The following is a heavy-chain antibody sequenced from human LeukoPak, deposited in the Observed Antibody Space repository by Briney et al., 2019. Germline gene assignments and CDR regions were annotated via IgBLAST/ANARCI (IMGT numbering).Heavy chain of an antibody. V-gene: IGHV4-59*01. Sequence: MASETLSLTCSVSGASFSSYYGDWLRQSPGKGLEWIGYISDTGKTDSNPSLKSRVTISLGTSKTQFSLRLRSVTAADSAVYYCVTGYYEPFATWGPGILVTVSS. CDR3: VTGYYEPFAT. CDR1: GASFSSYY. J-gene: IGHJ5*02. CDR2: ISDTGKT. D-gene: IGHD1-26*01.